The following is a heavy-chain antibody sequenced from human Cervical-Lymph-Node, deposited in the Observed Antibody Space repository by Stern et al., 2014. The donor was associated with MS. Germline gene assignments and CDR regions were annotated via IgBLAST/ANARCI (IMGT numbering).Heavy chain of an antibody. Sequence: QLQLQESGPGLVKPSQTLSLTCTVSGGSISSGGYYWSWIRQHPGKGLEWIGYIYYSGSTYYNPSLKSRVTISVDTSKNQFSLKLNSVTAADTAVYYCARLYSSSSYYYYDMDVWGQGTTVTVSS. D-gene: IGHD6-6*01. CDR2: IYYSGST. CDR1: GGSISSGGYY. J-gene: IGHJ6*02. V-gene: IGHV4-31*03. CDR3: ARLYSSSSYYYYDMDV.